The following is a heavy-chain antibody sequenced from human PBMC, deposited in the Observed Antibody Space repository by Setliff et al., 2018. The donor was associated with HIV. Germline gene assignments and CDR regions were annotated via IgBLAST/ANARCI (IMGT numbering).Heavy chain of an antibody. Sequence: ASVKVSCKASGYTFKSYGITWVRQAPGQGFEWMGWISAYHHKTNYAQKLQGRVTMTTDTSTSTAYMELRSLSSDDTAVYYCARYRPRSYDNILTGFGRFDYWGQGSVVTVSS. V-gene: IGHV1-18*01. J-gene: IGHJ4*02. CDR1: GYTFKSYG. CDR2: ISAYHHKT. CDR3: ARYRPRSYDNILTGFGRFDY. D-gene: IGHD3-9*01.